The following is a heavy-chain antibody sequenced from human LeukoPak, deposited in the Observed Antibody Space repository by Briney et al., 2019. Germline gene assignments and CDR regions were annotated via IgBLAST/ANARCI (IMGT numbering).Heavy chain of an antibody. V-gene: IGHV3-74*01. J-gene: IGHJ3*01. D-gene: IGHD6-13*01. CDR3: ARDQYSSTWYRGAFDV. CDR2: IESDGTST. Sequence: GGSLRLSCAASGFTFYSYAMSWVRQAPGKGLVWVSRIESDGTSTTYADSVKGRFTISRDNAKNTLYLQMNSLRAEDTAVYYCARDQYSSTWYRGAFDVWGQGTMVSVSS. CDR1: GFTFYSYA.